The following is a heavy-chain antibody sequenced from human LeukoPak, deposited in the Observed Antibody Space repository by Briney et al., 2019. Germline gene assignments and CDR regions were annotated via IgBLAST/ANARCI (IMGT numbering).Heavy chain of an antibody. CDR1: GYTFTSYY. Sequence: GASVKVSCKASGYTFTSYYMHWVRQAPGQGLEWMGIINPSGGSTSYAQKFQGRVTMTRDMSTSTVYMELSSLRSEDTAVYYCARDQGTGSLLRDDAFDIWGQGTMVTVSS. J-gene: IGHJ3*02. CDR2: INPSGGST. D-gene: IGHD3-3*01. CDR3: ARDQGTGSLLRDDAFDI. V-gene: IGHV1-46*01.